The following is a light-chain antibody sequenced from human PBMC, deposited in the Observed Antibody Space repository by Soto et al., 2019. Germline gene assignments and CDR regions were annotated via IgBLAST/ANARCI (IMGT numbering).Light chain of an antibody. J-gene: IGKJ1*01. CDR3: QQYNNWPLT. CDR2: RAS. Sequence: IVMTQSPATLSVSPGERATLSCRASQSINSNLAWYQQKPGQAPKLLMFRASIRATGFPARFSGSGSGTEFTLTISSLQSEDFAVYYCQQYNNWPLTFGQGTKVDIK. V-gene: IGKV3-15*01. CDR1: QSINSN.